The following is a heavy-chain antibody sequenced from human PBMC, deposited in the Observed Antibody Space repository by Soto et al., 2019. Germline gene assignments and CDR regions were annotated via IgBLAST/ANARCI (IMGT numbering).Heavy chain of an antibody. Sequence: QVQLQESGPGLVKPSETLSLTCTVSGGSISSYYWSWIRQPPGKGLEWIGYIYYSGRTNYHPSLTSRVTISVDMSKNQFSLKLSSVTAADTAVYYCARRYGGAFDIWGQGTMVTVSS. J-gene: IGHJ3*02. CDR3: ARRYGGAFDI. CDR1: GGSISSYY. V-gene: IGHV4-59*01. CDR2: IYYSGRT. D-gene: IGHD4-17*01.